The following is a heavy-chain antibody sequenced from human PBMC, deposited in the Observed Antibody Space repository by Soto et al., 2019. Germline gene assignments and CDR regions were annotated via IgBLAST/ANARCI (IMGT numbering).Heavy chain of an antibody. CDR3: ARDDSSGYYYFDY. J-gene: IGHJ4*02. CDR1: GGSISSGGYY. Sequence: SETLSLTCTVSGGSISSGGYYCSWIRQHPGKGLEWIGYIYYSGSTYYNPSLKSRVTISVDTSKNQFSLKLSSVTAADTAVYYCARDDSSGYYYFDYWGQGTLVTVSS. CDR2: IYYSGST. V-gene: IGHV4-31*03. D-gene: IGHD3-22*01.